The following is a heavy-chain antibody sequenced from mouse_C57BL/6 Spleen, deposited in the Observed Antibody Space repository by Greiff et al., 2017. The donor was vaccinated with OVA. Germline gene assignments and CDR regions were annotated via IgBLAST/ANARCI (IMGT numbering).Heavy chain of an antibody. J-gene: IGHJ4*01. CDR3: ARNNDYYGSRYAMDY. V-gene: IGHV2-2*01. Sequence: VKVEESGPGLVQPSQSLSITCTVSGFSLTSYGVHWVRQSPGKGLEWLGVIWSGGSTDYNAAFISRLSISKDNSKSQVFFKMNSLQADDTAIYYCARNNDYYGSRYAMDYWGQGTSVTVSS. D-gene: IGHD1-1*01. CDR1: GFSLTSYG. CDR2: IWSGGST.